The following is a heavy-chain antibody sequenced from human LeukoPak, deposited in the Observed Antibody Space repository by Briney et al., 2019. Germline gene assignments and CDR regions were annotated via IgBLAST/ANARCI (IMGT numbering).Heavy chain of an antibody. D-gene: IGHD6-19*01. Sequence: GGSLRLSCAASGFSFSGSAIHWVRQASGKGLEWLGRIRSKTNNYATAYGASVNDRFTISRDDSKNTAYLQMNSLKTEDTAVYYCARDWIAVAGHAYYFDYWGQGTLVTVSS. J-gene: IGHJ4*02. CDR2: IRSKTNNYAT. V-gene: IGHV3-73*01. CDR1: GFSFSGSA. CDR3: ARDWIAVAGHAYYFDY.